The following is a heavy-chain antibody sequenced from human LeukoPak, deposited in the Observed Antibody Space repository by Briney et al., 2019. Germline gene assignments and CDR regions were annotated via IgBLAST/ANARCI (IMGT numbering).Heavy chain of an antibody. D-gene: IGHD2-15*01. Sequence: PSETLSLTCAVSGYSISSGYYWGWIRQPPGKGLEWIGSIYHSGSTYYNPSLKSRVTISVDTSKNQFSLKLSSVTAADTAVYYCARLLSGGSCYSFDYWGQGTLVTVSS. CDR1: GYSISSGYY. V-gene: IGHV4-38-2*01. CDR3: ARLLSGGSCYSFDY. J-gene: IGHJ4*02. CDR2: IYHSGST.